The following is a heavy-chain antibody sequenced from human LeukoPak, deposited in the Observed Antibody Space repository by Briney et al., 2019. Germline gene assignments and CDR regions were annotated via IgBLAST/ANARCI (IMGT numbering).Heavy chain of an antibody. CDR3: ARGGLGYCSGGSCSKTYYYYYYMDV. J-gene: IGHJ6*03. V-gene: IGHV1-46*01. Sequence: ASVKVSCKASGYTFTSYYMHWVQQAPGQGLERMGIINPSGGSTSYAQKFQGRVTMTRDMSTSTVHMELSSLRSEDTAVYYCARGGLGYCSGGSCSKTYYYYYYMDVWGKGTTVTVSS. D-gene: IGHD2-15*01. CDR1: GYTFTSYY. CDR2: INPSGGST.